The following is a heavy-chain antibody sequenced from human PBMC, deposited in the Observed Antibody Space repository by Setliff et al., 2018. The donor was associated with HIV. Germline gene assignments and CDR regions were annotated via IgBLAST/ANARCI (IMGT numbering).Heavy chain of an antibody. V-gene: IGHV4-31*03. CDR1: GGSISSGGFY. J-gene: IGHJ3*02. CDR3: ARFPLLHKNAFDI. Sequence: SETLSLTCTVTGGSISSGGFYWTWIRQHPGKGLEWIGYIYNTGSTYHSPSLESRVTISIDTSKNQFSLNLSSVTAADTAVYYCARFPLLHKNAFDIWGQGTMVTVS. D-gene: IGHD2-15*01. CDR2: IYNTGST.